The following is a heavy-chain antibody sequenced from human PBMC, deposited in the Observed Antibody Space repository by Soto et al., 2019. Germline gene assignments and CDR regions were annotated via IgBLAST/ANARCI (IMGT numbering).Heavy chain of an antibody. J-gene: IGHJ4*02. Sequence: ASVKVSCKASGYTFTTYGISWVRQAPGQGLEWMGWISASNGNIYYGQKFQGRVTMTTDSFTSTAYMELSSLTSDDTAVHYCARALPYSSSGDSWGRGTLVTVSS. D-gene: IGHD6-13*01. CDR1: GYTFTTYG. V-gene: IGHV1-18*01. CDR2: ISASNGNI. CDR3: ARALPYSSSGDS.